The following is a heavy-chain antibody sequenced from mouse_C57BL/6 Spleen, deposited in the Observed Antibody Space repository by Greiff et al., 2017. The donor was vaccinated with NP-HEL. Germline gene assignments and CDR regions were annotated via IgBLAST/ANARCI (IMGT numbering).Heavy chain of an antibody. D-gene: IGHD2-5*01. V-gene: IGHV10-1*01. CDR1: GFSFNTYA. J-gene: IGHJ4*01. Sequence: EVKVVESGGGLVQPKGSLKLSCAASGFSFNTYAMNWVRQAPGKGLEWVARIRSKSNNYATYYADSVKDRFTISRDDSESMLYLQMNNLKTEDTAMYYCVSAYYSKDAMDYWGQGTSVTVSS. CDR3: VSAYYSKDAMDY. CDR2: IRSKSNNYAT.